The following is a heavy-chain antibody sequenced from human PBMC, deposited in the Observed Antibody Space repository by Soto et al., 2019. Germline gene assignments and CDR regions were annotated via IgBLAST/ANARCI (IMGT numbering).Heavy chain of an antibody. Sequence: QVQLVESGGGVVQPGRSLRLSCAASGFTFSSYGMHWVRQAPGKGLEWVAVISYDGSNKYYADSVKGRFTISRDNSKNTLYLQMNSLRAEATAVYYCAKEYYYGSEHPAFDYWGQGTLVTVSS. D-gene: IGHD3-10*01. V-gene: IGHV3-30*18. CDR3: AKEYYYGSEHPAFDY. CDR1: GFTFSSYG. CDR2: ISYDGSNK. J-gene: IGHJ4*02.